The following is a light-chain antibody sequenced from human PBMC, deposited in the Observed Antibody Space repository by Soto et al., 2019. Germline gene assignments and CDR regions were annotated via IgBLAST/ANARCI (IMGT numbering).Light chain of an antibody. Sequence: DIQMTQSPSTLSASVVDRVTITCRASQSINWLAWYQQKPGTAPHLLIYAVSSLESGVPSRFSGSGSGAEFTLTIRRLQPDDFATYYCQQYNSYSFGQGTKVDIK. CDR3: QQYNSYS. CDR1: QSINW. V-gene: IGKV1-5*01. CDR2: AVS. J-gene: IGKJ1*01.